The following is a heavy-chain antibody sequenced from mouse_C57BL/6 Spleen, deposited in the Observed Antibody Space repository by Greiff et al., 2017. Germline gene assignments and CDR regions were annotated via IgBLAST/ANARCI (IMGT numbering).Heavy chain of an antibody. D-gene: IGHD1-1*01. V-gene: IGHV1-72*01. CDR1: GYTFTSYW. J-gene: IGHJ1*03. CDR2: IDPNSGGT. CDR3: ARTTTVVDWYFDV. Sequence: QVQLQQPGAELVKPGASVTLSCKASGYTFTSYWMHWVKQRPGRGLEWIGRIDPNSGGTKYNEKFKSKATLTVDKPSSTAYMQLSSLTSEYSAVYYCARTTTVVDWYFDVWGTGTTVTVSS.